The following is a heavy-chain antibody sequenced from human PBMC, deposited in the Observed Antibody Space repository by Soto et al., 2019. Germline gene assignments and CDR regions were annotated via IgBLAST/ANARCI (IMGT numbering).Heavy chain of an antibody. CDR1: GFTFSSYG. Sequence: QVQLVESGGGVVQPGRSLRLSCAASGFTFSSYGMHWVRQAPGKGLEWVAVISYDGSNKYYADSVKGRFTISRDNSKNTLYLQINSLRAEDTAVYYCAKDLSYCSSTSCYGGDYWGQGTLVTVSS. V-gene: IGHV3-30*18. J-gene: IGHJ4*02. CDR3: AKDLSYCSSTSCYGGDY. D-gene: IGHD2-2*01. CDR2: ISYDGSNK.